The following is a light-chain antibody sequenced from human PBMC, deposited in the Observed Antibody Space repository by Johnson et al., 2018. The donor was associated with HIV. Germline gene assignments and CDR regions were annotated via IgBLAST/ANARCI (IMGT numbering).Light chain of an antibody. Sequence: QSVLTQPPSVSAAPGQKVTISCSGSTSNIGNNYVSWYQHLPRTAPKLLIYDNNKRPSGIPDRFSGSKSGTSATRGITGLQTGDEADYYCGTWDSSLSTFYVFGTGTNVTVL. J-gene: IGLJ1*01. CDR3: GTWDSSLSTFYV. CDR2: DNN. V-gene: IGLV1-51*01. CDR1: TSNIGNNY.